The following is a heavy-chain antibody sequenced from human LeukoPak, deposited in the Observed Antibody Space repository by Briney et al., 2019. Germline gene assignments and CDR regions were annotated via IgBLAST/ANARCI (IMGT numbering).Heavy chain of an antibody. Sequence: ASVKVSCKASGYTFSNYGISWVRQAAGQGLEWMGWISVKNGDTTYAQKLQGRVTMTIDTSTSTAYMELRSLTSDDTAVYYCARDQSRVGGTRPVDFWGQGTLVTVSS. J-gene: IGHJ4*02. V-gene: IGHV1-18*01. CDR1: GYTFSNYG. CDR2: ISVKNGDT. D-gene: IGHD1-26*01. CDR3: ARDQSRVGGTRPVDF.